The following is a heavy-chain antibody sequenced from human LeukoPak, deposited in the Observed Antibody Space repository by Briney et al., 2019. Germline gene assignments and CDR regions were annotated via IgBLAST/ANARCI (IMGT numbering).Heavy chain of an antibody. CDR1: GGTISSYY. CDR2: IHDSGST. D-gene: IGHD2-15*01. CDR3: ARENGVAASYYYGMDV. J-gene: IGHJ6*02. Sequence: SETLSLTCTVSGGTISSYYWNWIRQPPGKGLEWIGYIHDSGSTKYNPSLKSRVTISVDTSKNQFSLKLSSVTAADTAVYYCARENGVAASYYYGMDVWGQGTTVTVSS. V-gene: IGHV4-59*12.